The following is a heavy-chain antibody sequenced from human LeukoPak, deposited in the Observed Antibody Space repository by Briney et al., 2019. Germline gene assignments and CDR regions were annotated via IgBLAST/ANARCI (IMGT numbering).Heavy chain of an antibody. CDR1: GFTVSSNY. V-gene: IGHV3-66*01. CDR3: ARSGFGVLYYYGMDV. Sequence: GRSLRLSCAASGFTVSSNYMSWVRQAPGKGLEWVSIIYSGDSTYYADSVKGRFTISRDNSRNTLWLQMNSLRAEDTAVYYCARSGFGVLYYYGMDVWGQGTTVTVSS. CDR2: IYSGDST. J-gene: IGHJ6*02. D-gene: IGHD3-10*01.